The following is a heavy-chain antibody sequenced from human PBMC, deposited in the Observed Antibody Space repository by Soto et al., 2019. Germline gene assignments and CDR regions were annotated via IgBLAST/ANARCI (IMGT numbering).Heavy chain of an antibody. J-gene: IGHJ6*02. CDR3: AKRTISGGMDV. CDR1: GFTFSSYG. Sequence: LRLSCAASGFTFSSYGMHWVRQAPGKGLEWVAVISYDGSNKYYADSVKGRFTISRDNSKNTLYLQMNSLRAEDTAVYYCAKRTISGGMDVWGQGTTVTVSS. D-gene: IGHD3-3*01. CDR2: ISYDGSNK. V-gene: IGHV3-30*18.